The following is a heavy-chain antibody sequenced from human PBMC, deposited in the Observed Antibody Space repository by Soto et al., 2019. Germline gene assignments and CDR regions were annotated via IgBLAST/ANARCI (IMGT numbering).Heavy chain of an antibody. J-gene: IGHJ4*02. CDR2: IKSKSDGGTA. V-gene: IGHV3-15*01. CDR1: GFTVNNAW. CDR3: ARLGTGRFEY. D-gene: IGHD1-1*01. Sequence: EVQLVESGGGLVEPGGSLRLSCAASGFTVNNAWMTWVRQAPGKGLELVGRIKSKSDGGTADYVAPVKGRFTISRDDSKNTLYLEMNSLRSEDTAVYYCARLGTGRFEYWGQGTLVTVS.